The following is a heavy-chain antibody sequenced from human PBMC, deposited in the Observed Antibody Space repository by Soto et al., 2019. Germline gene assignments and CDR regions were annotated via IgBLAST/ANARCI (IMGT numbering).Heavy chain of an antibody. CDR2: IIPIFGTA. J-gene: IGHJ4*02. CDR1: GGTFSSYA. CDR3: ARDTLHTGDQSFDY. D-gene: IGHD7-27*01. Sequence: QVQLVQSGAEVKKPGSSVKVSCKASGGTFSSYAISWVRQAPGQGLEWMGGIIPIFGTANYAQKFQGRVTITADESTSTANMGLSSLRSEDTAVYYCARDTLHTGDQSFDYWGQGTLVTVSS. V-gene: IGHV1-69*01.